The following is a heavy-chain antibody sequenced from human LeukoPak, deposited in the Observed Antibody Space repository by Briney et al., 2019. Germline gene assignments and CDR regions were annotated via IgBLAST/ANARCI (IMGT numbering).Heavy chain of an antibody. CDR2: IYTSGST. CDR3: ARDPLLYYYDSSGYLPD. CDR1: GGSISSYY. J-gene: IGHJ4*02. D-gene: IGHD3-22*01. Sequence: SETLSLTCTVSGGSISSYYWSWIRQPAGKGLEWIGRIYTSGSTNYNPSLKSRVTMSVDTSKNQFSLKLSSVTAADTAVYYCARDPLLYYYDSSGYLPDWGQGTLVTVSS. V-gene: IGHV4-4*07.